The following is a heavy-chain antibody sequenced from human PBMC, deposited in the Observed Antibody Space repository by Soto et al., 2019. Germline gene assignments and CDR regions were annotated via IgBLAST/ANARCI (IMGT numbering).Heavy chain of an antibody. V-gene: IGHV4-59*01. Sequence: SETLSLTCTVSGGSISSYYWSWIRQPPGKGLEWIGYIYYSGSTNYTPSLRSRATISVDTPKNQFSRKLSSVTAADTAVYYCARDKARYCSGGSCLLGFDPWGQGTLVTVSS. CDR3: ARDKARYCSGGSCLLGFDP. CDR1: GGSISSYY. J-gene: IGHJ5*02. CDR2: IYYSGST. D-gene: IGHD2-15*01.